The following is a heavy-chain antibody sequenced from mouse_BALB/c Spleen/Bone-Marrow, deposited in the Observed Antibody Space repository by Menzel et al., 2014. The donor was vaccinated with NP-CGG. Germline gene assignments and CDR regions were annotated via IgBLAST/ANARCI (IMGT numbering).Heavy chain of an antibody. CDR1: GYTFTSYW. V-gene: IGHV1-69*02. Sequence: VQLQQSGAELVKPGASVKLSCKASGYTFTSYWMHWVKQRPGQGLEWIGEIDPSDSYTNYNQKFKGKATLTVDKSSSTAYMQLSSLTSEDSAVYYCARGLYVNSGCWGQGTTLTVSS. J-gene: IGHJ2*01. D-gene: IGHD2-1*01. CDR2: IDPSDSYT. CDR3: ARGLYVNSGC.